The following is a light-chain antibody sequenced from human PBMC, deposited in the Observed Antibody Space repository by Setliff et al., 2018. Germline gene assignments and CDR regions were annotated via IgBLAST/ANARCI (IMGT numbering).Light chain of an antibody. V-gene: IGLV2-14*01. CDR2: EVS. CDR1: SSDIGGYNY. J-gene: IGLJ1*01. Sequence: QSALTQPASVSGSPGQSITISCTGTSSDIGGYNYVSWYQQHSGKAPKLMIYEVSNRPSGVSNRFSGSKSGNTASLTISGLQAEDEADYYCSSYASSSSPYVFGSGTKV. CDR3: SSYASSSSPYV.